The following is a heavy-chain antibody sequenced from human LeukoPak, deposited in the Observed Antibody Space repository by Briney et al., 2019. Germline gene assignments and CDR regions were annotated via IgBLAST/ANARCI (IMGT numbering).Heavy chain of an antibody. D-gene: IGHD6-19*01. CDR1: GFTSSSYA. CDR3: ARDAPPGPQWLNAFDI. V-gene: IGHV3-30-3*01. J-gene: IGHJ3*02. CDR2: ISYDGSNK. Sequence: GRSLRLSCAASGFTSSSYAMHWVRQAPGKGLEWVAVISYDGSNKYYADSVKGRFTISRDNSKNTLYLQMNSLRAEDTAVYYCARDAPPGPQWLNAFDIWGQGTMVTVSS.